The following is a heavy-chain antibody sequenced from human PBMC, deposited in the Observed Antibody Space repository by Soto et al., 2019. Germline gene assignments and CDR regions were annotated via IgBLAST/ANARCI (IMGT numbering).Heavy chain of an antibody. V-gene: IGHV1-3*05. CDR1: GYTFTSYA. CDR2: INAGNGNT. CDR3: ARDPSYYGMDV. J-gene: IGHJ6*02. Sequence: QVQLVQSGAEEKKPGASVKVSCKASGYTFTSYAMHWVRQAPGQRLEWMGWINAGNGNTKYSQKFQGRDTITRDTSASTAYMELSSRRSEDTAVYYCARDPSYYGMDVWGQGTTVTVSS.